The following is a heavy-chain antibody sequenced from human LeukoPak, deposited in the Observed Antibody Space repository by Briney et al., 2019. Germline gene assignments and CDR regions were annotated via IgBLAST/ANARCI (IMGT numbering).Heavy chain of an antibody. CDR1: GGSFSGYY. J-gene: IGHJ4*02. V-gene: IGHV4-34*01. CDR3: ARGPLRSTFDY. Sequence: PSETLSLTCAVYGGSFSGYYWSWIRQPPGEGLEWIGEINHSGSTNYNPSLKSRVTISVDTSKNQFSLKLSSVTAADTAVYYCARGPLRSTFDYWGQGTLVTVSS. CDR2: INHSGST. D-gene: IGHD4-17*01.